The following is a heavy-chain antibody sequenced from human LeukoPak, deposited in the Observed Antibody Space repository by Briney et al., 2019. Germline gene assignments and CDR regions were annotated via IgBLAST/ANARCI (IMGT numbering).Heavy chain of an antibody. J-gene: IGHJ4*02. D-gene: IGHD6-6*01. Sequence: SETVSLTCTVSGGSISSSSYYWGWIRRPPGKGLEWIGSIYYSGDTHHSPSLKSRVTISVDTSKNQFSLRLSSVTAADTAVYYCARRPGTAGRNCFDYWGEGIRDPLSS. CDR1: GGSISSSSYY. CDR2: IYYSGDT. CDR3: ARRPGTAGRNCFDY. V-gene: IGHV4-39*01.